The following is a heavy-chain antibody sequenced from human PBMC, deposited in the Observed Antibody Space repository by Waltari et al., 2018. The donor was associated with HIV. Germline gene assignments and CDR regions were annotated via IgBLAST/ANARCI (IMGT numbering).Heavy chain of an antibody. Sequence: QLQLQESGPGLVKPSETLALTCTVSSASISSNSYYWGWVRQPPGKGLEWNGSIYYTGSTYFNPSVKSRVTMSIDTSRNQFSLKLRSVIATDTAVYYCAAAADIVVVVDAYPLDYWGQGILVTVS. J-gene: IGHJ4*02. CDR3: AAAADIVVVVDAYPLDY. CDR2: IYYTGST. V-gene: IGHV4-39*01. CDR1: SASISSNSYY. D-gene: IGHD2-15*01.